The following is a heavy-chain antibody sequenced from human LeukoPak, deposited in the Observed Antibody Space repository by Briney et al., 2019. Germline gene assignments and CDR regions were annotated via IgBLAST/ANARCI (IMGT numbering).Heavy chain of an antibody. J-gene: IGHJ4*02. D-gene: IGHD1-26*01. Sequence: GGSLRLSCSASGFTLSRYTMHWVRQAPGKGLEYVAAISSNGGRTYYADSVRGRFSISRDNSKNTLHLQMSTLRAEDTALYYCVKDVGGSYAFDYWGQGILVTVAS. CDR3: VKDVGGSYAFDY. CDR1: GFTLSRYT. CDR2: ISSNGGRT. V-gene: IGHV3-64D*09.